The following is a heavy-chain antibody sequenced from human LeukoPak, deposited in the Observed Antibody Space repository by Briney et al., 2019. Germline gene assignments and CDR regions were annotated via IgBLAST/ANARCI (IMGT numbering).Heavy chain of an antibody. CDR1: GFTFTNYA. V-gene: IGHV3-30-3*01. CDR3: ASLLIVYY. J-gene: IGHJ4*02. CDR2: ISYDGSNK. Sequence: GGSLRLSCAASGFTFTNYAMSWVRQAPGKGLEWVAVISYDGSNKYYADSVKGRFTISRDNSKNTLYLQMNSLRAEDTAVYYCASLLIVYYWGQGTLVTVSS. D-gene: IGHD2-21*01.